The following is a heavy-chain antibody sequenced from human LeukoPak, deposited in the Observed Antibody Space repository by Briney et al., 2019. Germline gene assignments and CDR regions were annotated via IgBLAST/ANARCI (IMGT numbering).Heavy chain of an antibody. Sequence: GASVKVSCKASGYTFTSYGISWVRQAPGQGLEWMGWISAYNGNTNYAQKLQGRVTMTTDTSTSTAYMELRSLRSDDTAVYYCARVQAITIFGVVTTYYFDYWGQGTLVTVSS. V-gene: IGHV1-18*01. CDR3: ARVQAITIFGVVTTYYFDY. D-gene: IGHD3-3*01. CDR2: ISAYNGNT. J-gene: IGHJ4*02. CDR1: GYTFTSYG.